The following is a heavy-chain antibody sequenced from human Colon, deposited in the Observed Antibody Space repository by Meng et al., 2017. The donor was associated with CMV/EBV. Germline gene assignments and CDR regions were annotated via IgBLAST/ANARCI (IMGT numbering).Heavy chain of an antibody. CDR1: AIIFSDSG. CDR3: VRGINLGMDV. V-gene: IGHV3-30*02. Sequence: GGSLRLSCKLSAIIFSDSGMDWVRQAPGKGLEWVAFIRHDGLPSYAASVKGRFSISRDSSKNTVDLQMNSLRTEDSAVYFCVRGINLGMDVWDQGTTVTVSS. CDR2: IRHDGLP. J-gene: IGHJ6*02. D-gene: IGHD1-14*01.